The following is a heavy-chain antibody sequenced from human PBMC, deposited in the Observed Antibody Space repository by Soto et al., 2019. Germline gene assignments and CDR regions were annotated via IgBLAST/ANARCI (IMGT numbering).Heavy chain of an antibody. V-gene: IGHV4-59*08. D-gene: IGHD2-8*01. CDR3: ARHLPNYYYYYVDV. J-gene: IGHJ6*03. CDR2: VYCSGGT. Sequence: TETLSLHCTVSAGSITNNYCSWIRQFPGKGLEWIGYVYCSGGTKHNPSLKSRVTISVDTAKNQFSLKLSSVTAADTAIYYCARHLPNYYYYYVDVWGKGTTVTVSS. CDR1: AGSITNNY.